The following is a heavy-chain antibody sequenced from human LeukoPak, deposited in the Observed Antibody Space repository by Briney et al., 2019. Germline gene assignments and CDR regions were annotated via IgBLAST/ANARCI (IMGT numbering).Heavy chain of an antibody. V-gene: IGHV4-39*01. Sequence: SETLTLTCTVSGASIRGTSYYWAWIRQTPGKGLDWIGSIYYSGSTHYTTSLKSRVTISVDTSKNQFSLRVSSVTAADTAVYYCARNSSISNNGGFDYWGQGILVTVSS. CDR2: IYYSGST. CDR3: ARNSSISNNGGFDY. CDR1: GASIRGTSYY. J-gene: IGHJ4*02. D-gene: IGHD2-2*01.